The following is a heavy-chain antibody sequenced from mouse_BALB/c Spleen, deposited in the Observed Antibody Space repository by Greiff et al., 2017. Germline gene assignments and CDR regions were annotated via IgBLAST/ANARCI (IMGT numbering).Heavy chain of an antibody. D-gene: IGHD2-3*01. CDR3: ARDPYDGYYLFAD. Sequence: DVKLVESGGGLVQPGGSLRLSCATSGFTFTDYYMSWVRQPPGKALEWLGFIRNKANGYTTEYSASVKGRFTISRDNSQSILYLQMNTLRAEDSATYYCARDPYDGYYLFADWGQGTLVTVSA. V-gene: IGHV7-3*02. J-gene: IGHJ3*01. CDR1: GFTFTDYY. CDR2: IRNKANGYTT.